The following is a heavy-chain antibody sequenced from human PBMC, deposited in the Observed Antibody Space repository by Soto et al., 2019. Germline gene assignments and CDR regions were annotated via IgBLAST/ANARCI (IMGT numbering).Heavy chain of an antibody. CDR1: GGSISSYY. CDR3: ARGDPPIYYFDY. J-gene: IGHJ4*02. CDR2: IYYSGST. Sequence: SETLSLTCTVSGGSISSYYWSWIRQPPGKGLEWIGYIYYSGSTNYNPSLKSRVTISVDTSKNQFSLKLSSVTAADTAVYYCARGDPPIYYFDYWGQGTLVTVSS. V-gene: IGHV4-59*01.